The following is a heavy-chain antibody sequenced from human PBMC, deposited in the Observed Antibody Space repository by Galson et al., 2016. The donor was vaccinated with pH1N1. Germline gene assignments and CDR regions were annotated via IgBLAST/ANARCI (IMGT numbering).Heavy chain of an antibody. J-gene: IGHJ3*02. CDR2: VNPGGSTI. CDR1: GYSFTRYW. D-gene: IGHD4-17*01. Sequence: QSGAEVKKPGESLKISCKASGYSFTRYWIAWVRQVPGKGLEWVGVVNPGGSTIRYSPPFQGQVTISSDKSINTAYLQWISLKASDTATYYCARQYDFGDYRGDAFDICGQGTIVIVSS. CDR3: ARQYDFGDYRGDAFDI. V-gene: IGHV5-51*03.